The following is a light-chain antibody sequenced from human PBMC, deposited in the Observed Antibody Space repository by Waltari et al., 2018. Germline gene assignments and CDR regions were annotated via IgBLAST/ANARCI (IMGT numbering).Light chain of an antibody. J-gene: IGKJ2*02. Sequence: DIVLTKSPDSLALFSGERATISCRSSQSVLSSTNSNNYLAWYQQRPGQPPNLLFYWASSGVSGVPDRFDGSGSVTDFTLTISSLQAEYLAVYYCQQYYTTPCTFGQGTRLEIK. CDR2: WAS. CDR1: QSVLSSTNSNNY. CDR3: QQYYTTPCT. V-gene: IGKV4-1*01.